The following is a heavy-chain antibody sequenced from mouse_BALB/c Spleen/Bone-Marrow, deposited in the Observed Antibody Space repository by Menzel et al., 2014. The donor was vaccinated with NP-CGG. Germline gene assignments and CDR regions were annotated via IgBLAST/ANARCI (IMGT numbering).Heavy chain of an antibody. J-gene: IGHJ4*01. V-gene: IGHV1-66*01. D-gene: IGHD2-14*01. CDR3: AKRDKYDDYAMDY. Sequence: QVQLQQSGPELVKPGASVKISCKASGYSFTSYYIHWVKQRPGQGLEWIGWIFPGSGNTKYNEKFKGKATLTADTSSSTAYMQLSSLTSEDSAVYFCAKRDKYDDYAMDYRGQGTSVTVSS. CDR2: IFPGSGNT. CDR1: GYSFTSYY.